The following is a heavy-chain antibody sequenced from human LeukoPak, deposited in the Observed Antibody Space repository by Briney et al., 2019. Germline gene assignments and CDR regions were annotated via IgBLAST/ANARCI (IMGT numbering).Heavy chain of an antibody. J-gene: IGHJ5*02. D-gene: IGHD4-17*01. Sequence: SATVSLTCTVSGGSISSYSWSWIRQPPGKGLEWIGYIYYSGSTNYNPSLKSRLTISVDTSKNQFSLKLSSVTAADTAVYYCARGMTTGPDPWGQGTLVTVSS. CDR2: IYYSGST. CDR1: GGSISSYS. CDR3: ARGMTTGPDP. V-gene: IGHV4-59*08.